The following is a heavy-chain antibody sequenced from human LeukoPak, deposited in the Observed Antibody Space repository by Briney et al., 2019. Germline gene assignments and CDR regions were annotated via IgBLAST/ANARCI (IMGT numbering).Heavy chain of an antibody. CDR3: ARDFGWLSGFDN. J-gene: IGHJ4*02. CDR2: ISYDGTNK. D-gene: IGHD3-9*01. V-gene: IGHV3-30-3*01. Sequence: GLSLRLSCAASGFTFSSYAIHWVRQAPGKGLEWVAIISYDGTNKYYADSVRGRFTISRDNSKNTLYLQMNSLRAEDTAVYYCARDFGWLSGFDNWGQGTLVTVSS. CDR1: GFTFSSYA.